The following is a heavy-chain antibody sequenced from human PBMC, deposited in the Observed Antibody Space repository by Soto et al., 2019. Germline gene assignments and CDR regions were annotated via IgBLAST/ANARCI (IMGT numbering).Heavy chain of an antibody. V-gene: IGHV1-2*04. CDR2: INPNSGGT. J-gene: IGHJ6*03. Sequence: ASVKVSCKASGYTFTGYYMHWVRQAPGQGLEWMGWINPNSGGTNYAQKFQGWVTMTRDTSISTAYMELSRLRSDDTAVYYCARGGGEAASLDYMDVWGKGTTVTVSS. CDR1: GYTFTGYY. CDR3: ARGGGEAASLDYMDV. D-gene: IGHD3-16*01.